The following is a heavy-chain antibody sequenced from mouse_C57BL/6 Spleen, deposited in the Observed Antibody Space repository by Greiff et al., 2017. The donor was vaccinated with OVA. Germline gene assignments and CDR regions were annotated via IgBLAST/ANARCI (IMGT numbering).Heavy chain of an antibody. Sequence: DVMLVESGEGLVKPGGSLKLSCAASGFTFSSYAMSWVRQTPEKRLEWVAYISSGGDYIYYADTVKGRFTISRDNARNTLYLQMSSLKSEDTAMYYCTRDYYGLLYAMDYWGQGTSVTVSS. CDR3: TRDYYGLLYAMDY. J-gene: IGHJ4*01. D-gene: IGHD1-2*01. CDR1: GFTFSSYA. CDR2: ISSGGDYI. V-gene: IGHV5-9-1*02.